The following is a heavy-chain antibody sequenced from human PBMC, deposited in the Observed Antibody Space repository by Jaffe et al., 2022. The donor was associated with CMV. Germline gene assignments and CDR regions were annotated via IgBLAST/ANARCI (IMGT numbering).Heavy chain of an antibody. J-gene: IGHJ4*02. CDR3: ARDLRIAVAGTGY. Sequence: EVQLVESGGGLVQPGGSLRLSCAASGFTFSSYWMSWVRQAPGKGLEWVANIKQDGSEKYYVDSVKGRFTISRDNAKNSLYLQMNSLRAEDTAVYYCARDLRIAVAGTGYWGQGTLVTVSS. CDR2: IKQDGSEK. V-gene: IGHV3-7*03. D-gene: IGHD6-19*01. CDR1: GFTFSSYW.